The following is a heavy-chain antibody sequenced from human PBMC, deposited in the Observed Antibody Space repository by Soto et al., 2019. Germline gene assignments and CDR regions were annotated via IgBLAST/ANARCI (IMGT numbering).Heavy chain of an antibody. D-gene: IGHD2-15*01. Sequence: PGGSLRLSCAASGFTFSANAMSWVRQAPGKGLEWVSAISGSGDSTYYADSVKGRFTISRDNSKNTLYLQMNSLRAEDTAVYYCAKAAGGSCYPCYYYGMDVWGQGTTVTVSS. J-gene: IGHJ6*02. CDR3: AKAAGGSCYPCYYYGMDV. CDR2: ISGSGDST. CDR1: GFTFSANA. V-gene: IGHV3-23*01.